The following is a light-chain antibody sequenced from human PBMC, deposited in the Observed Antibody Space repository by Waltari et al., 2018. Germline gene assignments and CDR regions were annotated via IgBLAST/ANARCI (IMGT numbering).Light chain of an antibody. V-gene: IGKV4-1*01. CDR2: WAS. CDR1: QNILYGSNNKNY. CDR3: QQYFRSPLT. J-gene: IGKJ4*01. Sequence: DIVMTQSPESLAVSLGERATINCKSSQNILYGSNNKNYLAWYQQKPGQPPRLVLDWASTRASGVPDRFSGSGSGTDFTLTISRLQAEDVATYYCQQYFRSPLTFGGGTKVEI.